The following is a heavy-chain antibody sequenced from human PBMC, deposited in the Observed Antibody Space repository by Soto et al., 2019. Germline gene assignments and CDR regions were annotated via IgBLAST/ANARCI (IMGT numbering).Heavy chain of an antibody. Sequence: PLGGSLRLSCAASGFTFSNYAMHWVRQAPGKGLEWVALTSYDGNNEYYTDSVKGRFTISRDNSKNTLFLQMNSPRPEDTAVYYCAKDKGVFNCATSYFDYWGQGALVTVSS. CDR3: AKDKGVFNCATSYFDY. V-gene: IGHV3-30*18. CDR2: TSYDGNNE. CDR1: GFTFSNYA. D-gene: IGHD1-1*01. J-gene: IGHJ4*02.